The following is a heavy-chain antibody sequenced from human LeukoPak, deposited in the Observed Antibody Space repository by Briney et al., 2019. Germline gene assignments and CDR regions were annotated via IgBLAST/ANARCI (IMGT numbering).Heavy chain of an antibody. CDR2: IYHSGST. J-gene: IGHJ6*02. V-gene: IGHV4-30-2*05. D-gene: IGHD3-10*01. Sequence: PSQTLSLTCAVSGGSISSGGYSWSWIRQPPGKGLEWIGYIYHSGSTYYNPSLKSRVTISVDTSKNQFSLKLSSVTAADTAVYYCARTVLLWFGEFFHYGMDVWGQGTTVTVSS. CDR1: GGSISSGGYS. CDR3: ARTVLLWFGEFFHYGMDV.